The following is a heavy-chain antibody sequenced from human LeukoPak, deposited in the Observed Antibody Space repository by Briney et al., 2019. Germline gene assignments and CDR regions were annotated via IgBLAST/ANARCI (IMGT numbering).Heavy chain of an antibody. CDR2: ISYDGRKT. D-gene: IGHD1/OR15-1a*01. Sequence: GMSLRLSCAVSGFIFSNHGMHWVRQAPGKGLEWLSVISYDGRKTYYADSVKGRFTISRGNSKNTLYLQMNSLRVEDTALYYCAKENTNAVDYFDYWGQGTLVTVSS. CDR1: GFIFSNHG. CDR3: AKENTNAVDYFDY. J-gene: IGHJ4*02. V-gene: IGHV3-30*18.